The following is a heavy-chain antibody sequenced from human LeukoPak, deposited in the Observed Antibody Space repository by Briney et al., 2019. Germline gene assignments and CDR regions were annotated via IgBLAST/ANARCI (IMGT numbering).Heavy chain of an antibody. D-gene: IGHD6-19*01. V-gene: IGHV1-46*01. Sequence: ASVKVSCTASGYTFTSYYMHWVRQAPGQGLEWMGVINPSGGSTSYAQKFQGRVTMTRDTSTSTVYMELSSLRSEDTAVYYCARDRGSGWQDFDYWGQGTLVTVSS. CDR1: GYTFTSYY. CDR2: INPSGGST. J-gene: IGHJ4*02. CDR3: ARDRGSGWQDFDY.